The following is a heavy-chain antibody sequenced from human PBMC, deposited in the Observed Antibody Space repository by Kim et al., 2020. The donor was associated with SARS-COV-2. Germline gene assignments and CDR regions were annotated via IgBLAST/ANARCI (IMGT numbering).Heavy chain of an antibody. CDR3: AREGGYCSSTSCYTGVPDY. J-gene: IGHJ4*02. CDR1: GGSISSGDYY. Sequence: SETLSLTCTVSGGSISSGDYYWSWIRQPPGKGLEWIGYIYYSGSTYYNPSLKSRVTISVDTSKNQFSLKLSSVTAADTAVYYCAREGGYCSSTSCYTGVPDYWGQGTLVTVSS. D-gene: IGHD2-2*02. V-gene: IGHV4-30-4*01. CDR2: IYYSGST.